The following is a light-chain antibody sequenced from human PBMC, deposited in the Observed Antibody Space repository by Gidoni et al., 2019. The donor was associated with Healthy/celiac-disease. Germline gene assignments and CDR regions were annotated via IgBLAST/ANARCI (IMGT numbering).Light chain of an antibody. V-gene: IGKV3-11*01. CDR2: DAS. Sequence: EIVLTQSPATLSLSPGERATLSCRASQSVSSYLAWYQQKPGQAPRLLIYDASNRATGIPARFSGSGSGTDFTLTTSSLEPEDFAVYYCQQRSNFGQXTKVEIK. J-gene: IGKJ1*01. CDR3: QQRSN. CDR1: QSVSSY.